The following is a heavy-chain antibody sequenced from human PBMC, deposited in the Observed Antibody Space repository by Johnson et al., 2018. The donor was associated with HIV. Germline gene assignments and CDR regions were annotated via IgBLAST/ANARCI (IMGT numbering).Heavy chain of an antibody. J-gene: IGHJ3*02. CDR3: ALNWGAEGAFDI. V-gene: IGHV3-7*02. D-gene: IGHD7-27*01. CDR1: GFMFSDYW. CDR2: IKQDGSEK. Sequence: VQLVESGGGLVQPGGSLRLSCVASGFMFSDYWMTWVRQAPGKGLEWVANIKQDGSEKYYLDSVKGRFNISRDNSKNTLYLQMNSLRAEDTAVYYCALNWGAEGAFDIWGQGTMVTVSS.